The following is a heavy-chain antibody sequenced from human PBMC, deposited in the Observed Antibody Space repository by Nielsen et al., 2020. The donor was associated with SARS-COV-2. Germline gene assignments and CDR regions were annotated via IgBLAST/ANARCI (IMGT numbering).Heavy chain of an antibody. D-gene: IGHD5-18*01. CDR2: IYKGGTT. Sequence: GESLKISCAASGLTVTTTNMNWVRQAPGKGLEWVSVIYKGGTTYHADSVKGRFTISIDSSKNTLYLQMNRLRVEDTAVYFCARGPRTTDTAMDWGQGALVTVSS. CDR1: GLTVTTTN. V-gene: IGHV3-53*01. CDR3: ARGPRTTDTAMD. J-gene: IGHJ4*02.